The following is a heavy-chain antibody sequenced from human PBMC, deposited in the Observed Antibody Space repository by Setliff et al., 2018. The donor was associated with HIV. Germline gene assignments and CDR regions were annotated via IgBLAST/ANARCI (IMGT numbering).Heavy chain of an antibody. D-gene: IGHD3-16*01. J-gene: IGHJ2*01. V-gene: IGHV3-33*06. CDR1: GFTFSSYG. CDR3: AKTLPTFSTYNWYFDL. Sequence: PGGSLRLSCAASGFTFSSYGMHWVRQAPGKGLEWVAVIWYDGSNKYYADSVKGRFTISRDNSKNTLYMQMSSLRAEDTAVYYCAKTLPTFSTYNWYFDLWGRGTLVTVS. CDR2: IWYDGSNK.